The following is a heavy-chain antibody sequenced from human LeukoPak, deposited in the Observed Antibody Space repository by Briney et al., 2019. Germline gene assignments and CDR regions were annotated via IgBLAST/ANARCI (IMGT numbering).Heavy chain of an antibody. Sequence: SETLSLTCAVSGYSISSGYYWAWIRQPPGKGLEWIGSIYHSGSTYYNPSLKSRVTISVDTSKNHFSLKLSSVTAADTAVYYCARNSSSGYFDYWGQGTLVTVSS. CDR2: IYHSGST. J-gene: IGHJ4*02. D-gene: IGHD6-6*01. CDR1: GYSISSGYY. V-gene: IGHV4-38-2*01. CDR3: ARNSSSGYFDY.